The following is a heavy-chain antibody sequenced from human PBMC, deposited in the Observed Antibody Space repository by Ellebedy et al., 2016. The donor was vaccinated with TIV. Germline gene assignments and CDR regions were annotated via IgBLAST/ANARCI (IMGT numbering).Heavy chain of an antibody. CDR1: GNTFTAYY. D-gene: IGHD1-26*01. CDR3: AREASGDSATRYFDL. J-gene: IGHJ2*01. Sequence: AASVKVSCKASGNTFTAYYMHWVRQAPGQGLEWMGWINPNSGGTSYAQKFQGWVTMTRDTSISTAYMELSRLRSDDTAVDYCAREASGDSATRYFDLWGRGTLVTVSS. V-gene: IGHV1-2*04. CDR2: INPNSGGT.